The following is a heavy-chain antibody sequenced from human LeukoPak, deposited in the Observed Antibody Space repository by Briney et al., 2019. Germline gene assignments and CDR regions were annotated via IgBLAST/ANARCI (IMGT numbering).Heavy chain of an antibody. Sequence: GASVKVSCKASGYTFTSYYMHRVRQAPGQGPEWMVLINPSGGSTIYAKKFQGRVTMTSDITMSTDDMELSSLRSEDTTVYCCARDRWGGDCSSFDAFDIWGQGTMVTVSS. D-gene: IGHD2-21*02. CDR1: GYTFTSYY. J-gene: IGHJ3*02. V-gene: IGHV1-46*01. CDR3: ARDRWGGDCSSFDAFDI. CDR2: INPSGGST.